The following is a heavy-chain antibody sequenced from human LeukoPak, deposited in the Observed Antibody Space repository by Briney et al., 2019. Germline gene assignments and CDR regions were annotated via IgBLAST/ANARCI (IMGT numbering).Heavy chain of an antibody. Sequence: PSETLSLTCTVSGGAITGYYWSWIRQPAGKGLEWIGYIYYTGSTNYNPSLKSRVTMSLDTSKNQFSLNLSSVTAADTAVYYCAKGGYCSSTSCYPADYWGQGTLVTVSS. CDR2: IYYTGST. CDR3: AKGGYCSSTSCYPADY. CDR1: GGAITGYY. V-gene: IGHV4-59*01. J-gene: IGHJ4*02. D-gene: IGHD2-2*01.